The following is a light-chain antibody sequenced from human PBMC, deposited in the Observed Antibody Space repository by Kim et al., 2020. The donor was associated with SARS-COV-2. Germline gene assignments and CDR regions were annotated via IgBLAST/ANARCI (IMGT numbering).Light chain of an antibody. J-gene: IGLJ2*01. V-gene: IGLV3-19*01. CDR2: GKN. CDR3: NSRVSSCNHLV. CDR1: SLRSYY. Sequence: SSELTQDPAVSVALGQTVRITCQGDSLRSYYASWYQQKPGQAPVLVIYGKNNRPSGIPDRFSGSSSGNTASFTITGAQAEDEADYYCNSRVSSCNHLVF.